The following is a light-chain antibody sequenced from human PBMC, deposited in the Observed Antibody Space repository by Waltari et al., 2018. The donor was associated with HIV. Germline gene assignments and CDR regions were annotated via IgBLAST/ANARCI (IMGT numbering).Light chain of an antibody. CDR1: QTISSTY. Sequence: EIALTQSPGTLSLSPGERATLSCRASQTISSTYLAWYQQKPGQAPRLLIYGASSRATGIPDRFSGSGSGTAFTLTISSLEPEDCAVYYCQQYIGSPRTFGQGTKVELK. CDR3: QQYIGSPRT. V-gene: IGKV3-20*01. CDR2: GAS. J-gene: IGKJ1*01.